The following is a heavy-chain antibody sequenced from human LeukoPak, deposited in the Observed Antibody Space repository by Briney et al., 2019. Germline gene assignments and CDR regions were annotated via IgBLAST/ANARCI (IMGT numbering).Heavy chain of an antibody. Sequence: ASVKVSCKASGYTFTGYYIHWVRQAPGQGLEWMGCIDPDSGGAKYAQKFQGRVTMTRDTSISTAYMELRRLRSDDTAVYYCAREYYDSSGIKYAFNIWGQGTMVTVSS. CDR1: GYTFTGYY. CDR3: AREYYDSSGIKYAFNI. J-gene: IGHJ3*02. D-gene: IGHD3-22*01. CDR2: IDPDSGGA. V-gene: IGHV1-2*02.